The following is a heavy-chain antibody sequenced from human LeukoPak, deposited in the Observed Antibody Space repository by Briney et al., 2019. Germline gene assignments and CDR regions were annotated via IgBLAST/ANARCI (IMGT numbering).Heavy chain of an antibody. CDR2: VDPEDGET. J-gene: IGHJ4*02. D-gene: IGHD6-13*01. CDR3: ATFRTIEYSSSWEFDY. Sequence: ASVKVSCKVSGYTFTDYYMHWVQQAPGKGLEWMGLVDPEDGETIYAEKFQGRVTITADTSTDTAYMELSSLRSEDTAVYYCATFRTIEYSSSWEFDYWGQGTLVTVSS. CDR1: GYTFTDYY. V-gene: IGHV1-69-2*01.